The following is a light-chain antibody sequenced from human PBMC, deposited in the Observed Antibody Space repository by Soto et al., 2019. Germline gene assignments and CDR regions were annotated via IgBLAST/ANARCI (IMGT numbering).Light chain of an antibody. CDR1: QNIGSW. CDR3: QQYYDFQCA. V-gene: IGKV1-5*03. CDR2: KAT. Sequence: DIQMTQSPSTLSASVGDGVTITCRASQNIGSWLAWYQQKPGEAPKLLISKATNLQSGVPSRFSGSGSGTDISRTISSLPPVDSATYFCQQYYDFQCAFGPWTKLDI. J-gene: IGKJ2*02.